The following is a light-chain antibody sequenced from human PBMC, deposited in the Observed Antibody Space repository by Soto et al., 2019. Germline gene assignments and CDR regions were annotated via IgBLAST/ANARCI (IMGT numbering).Light chain of an antibody. CDR1: QSLSTT. CDR2: SAS. J-gene: IGKJ1*01. Sequence: EIDSIQAPNTPSVSTDERATPSCRASQSLSTTVAWYHQKSGQAPRLLIYSASARATGVPARFSGSGSGTDFTLTITSLQSEDFGVYYCQQYNDWPTTFGQGTKVDIK. V-gene: IGKV3-15*01. CDR3: QQYNDWPTT.